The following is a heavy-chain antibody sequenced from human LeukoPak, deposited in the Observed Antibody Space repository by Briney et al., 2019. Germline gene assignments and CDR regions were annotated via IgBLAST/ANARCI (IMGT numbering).Heavy chain of an antibody. CDR2: AYYRSKWYY. J-gene: IGHJ4*02. Sequence: SQTLSLTCAISGDSVSNYRAAWNWIRQSPSRGLEWLGRAYYRSKWYYDYAVSVKSRITINPDTSKNQFSLQLTSVTPEDTAVYYCARDKRGSAAAGILDYWGQGTLVTVSS. D-gene: IGHD3-10*01. CDR1: GDSVSNYRAA. CDR3: ARDKRGSAAAGILDY. V-gene: IGHV6-1*01.